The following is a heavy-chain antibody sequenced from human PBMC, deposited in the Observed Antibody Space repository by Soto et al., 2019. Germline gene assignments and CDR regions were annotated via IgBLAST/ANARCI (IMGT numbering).Heavy chain of an antibody. V-gene: IGHV3-49*04. CDR1: GFTFGDYA. Sequence: GGSLRLCCTASGFTFGDYAMSWVRQAPGEGLEWVGFIRSKAYGGTTKYAASVKSRFTISRDDSKSIAYLQMNSLKTEDTAVYYCTRDRDGVVVVVAATVYYYYGMDVWGQGTTVTVSS. J-gene: IGHJ6*02. CDR3: TRDRDGVVVVVAATVYYYYGMDV. D-gene: IGHD2-15*01. CDR2: IRSKAYGGTT.